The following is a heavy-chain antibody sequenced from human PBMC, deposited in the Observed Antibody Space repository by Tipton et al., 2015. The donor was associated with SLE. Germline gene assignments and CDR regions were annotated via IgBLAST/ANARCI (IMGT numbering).Heavy chain of an antibody. Sequence: TLSLTCTVSGGSISSHHWSWIRQSPGKGLEWIGNIYDSGGSHYNPSLNSRITISVEMSKGQFSLKVTSGSAADTAVYHCARLAVAGTWYYFDYWGQGMPVTVSS. J-gene: IGHJ4*02. V-gene: IGHV4-59*11. CDR1: GGSISSHH. D-gene: IGHD1-1*01. CDR3: ARLAVAGTWYYFDY. CDR2: IYDSGGS.